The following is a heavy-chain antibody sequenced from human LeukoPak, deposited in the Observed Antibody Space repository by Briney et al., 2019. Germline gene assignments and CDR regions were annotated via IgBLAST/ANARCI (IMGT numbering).Heavy chain of an antibody. CDR3: ARGYDFWSGYYPDYFDY. CDR2: IYYSGST. CDR1: GGSISSHY. V-gene: IGHV4-59*11. J-gene: IGHJ4*02. D-gene: IGHD3-3*01. Sequence: SETLSLTCTVSGGSISSHYWSWIRQPPGKGLEWIGYIYYSGSTNYNPSLKSRVTISVDTSKNQFSLKLSSVTAADMAVYYCARGYDFWSGYYPDYFDYWGQGTLVTVSS.